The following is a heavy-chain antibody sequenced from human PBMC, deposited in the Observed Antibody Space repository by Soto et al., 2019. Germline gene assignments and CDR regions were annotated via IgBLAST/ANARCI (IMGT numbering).Heavy chain of an antibody. CDR1: GGTFSSYA. D-gene: IGHD2-2*01. J-gene: IGHJ6*02. CDR3: AREYQLLDGMDV. CDR2: IIPIFGTA. V-gene: IGHV1-69*13. Sequence: ASVKVSCKASGGTFSSYAISWVRQAPGQGLEWMGGIIPIFGTANYAQKFQGRVTITADESTSTAYMELSSLRSEDTAVYYCAREYQLLDGMDVWGQGTTVTVSS.